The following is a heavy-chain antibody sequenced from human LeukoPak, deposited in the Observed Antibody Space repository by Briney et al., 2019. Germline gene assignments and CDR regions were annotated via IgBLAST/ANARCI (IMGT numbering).Heavy chain of an antibody. D-gene: IGHD3-10*01. Sequence: SETLSLTCTVSGGSISTYYWSWIRQPPGKGLEWIGHIYYSGSYSFNPSLKSRVTISVDTSKSQFSLKLTSVTAADTAVYYCARPSHYYGSGSPAMDVWGQGTTVTVSS. CDR2: IYYSGSY. J-gene: IGHJ6*02. CDR3: ARPSHYYGSGSPAMDV. CDR1: GGSISTYY. V-gene: IGHV4-59*08.